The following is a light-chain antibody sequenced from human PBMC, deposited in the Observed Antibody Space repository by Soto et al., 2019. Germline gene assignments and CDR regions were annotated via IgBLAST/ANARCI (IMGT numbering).Light chain of an antibody. CDR2: GAS. Sequence: EIVMTQSPATLSVSPGERATLSCRASQSVSTNLAWYQQKPGQAPRLLIYGASNRATVVPARFSGSGSGTEFTLTISSLQSEDFAVYCCHQYDNWPVTFGGGTKVEIK. CDR1: QSVSTN. V-gene: IGKV3-15*01. J-gene: IGKJ4*01. CDR3: HQYDNWPVT.